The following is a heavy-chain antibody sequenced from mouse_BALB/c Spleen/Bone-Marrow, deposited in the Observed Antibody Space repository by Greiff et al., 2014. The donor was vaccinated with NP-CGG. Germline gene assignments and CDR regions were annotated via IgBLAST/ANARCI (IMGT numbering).Heavy chain of an antibody. CDR3: ASYYYGRYFDV. J-gene: IGHJ1*01. V-gene: IGHV14-3*02. Sequence: VQLQQPGAELVKPGASVKLSCTASGFNIKDTYMHWVKQRPEQGLEWIGRIDPANGNTKYDPKFQDKATITADTSSNTAYLQLSSLTSEDTAVYYCASYYYGRYFDVWGAGTTVTVSS. CDR1: GFNIKDTY. D-gene: IGHD1-1*01. CDR2: IDPANGNT.